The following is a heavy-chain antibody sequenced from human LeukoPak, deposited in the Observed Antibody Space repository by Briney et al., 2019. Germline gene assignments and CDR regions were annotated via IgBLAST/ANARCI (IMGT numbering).Heavy chain of an antibody. CDR3: ARAAAGTTATTRFDY. V-gene: IGHV3-9*03. CDR1: GFTFSSYS. J-gene: IGHJ4*02. D-gene: IGHD6-13*01. CDR2: ISWNSGSI. Sequence: GGSLRLSCAASGFTFSSYSMNWVRQAPGKGLEWVSGISWNSGSIGYADSVKGRFTISRDNAKNSLYLQMNSLRAEDMALYYCARAAAGTTATTRFDYWGQGTLVTVSS.